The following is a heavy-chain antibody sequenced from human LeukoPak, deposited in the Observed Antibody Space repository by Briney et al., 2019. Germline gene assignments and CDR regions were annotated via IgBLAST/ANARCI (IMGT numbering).Heavy chain of an antibody. CDR1: GGTFSSYA. CDR3: ARDRRVDTAMVIYYGMDV. V-gene: IGHV1-69*13. CDR2: IIPIFGTA. D-gene: IGHD5-18*01. Sequence: SVKVSCKASGGTFSSYAISWVRQAPGQGLEWMGGIIPIFGTANYAQKFQGRVTITADESTSTAYMELSSLRSEDTAVYYCARDRRVDTAMVIYYGMDVWGQGTTVTVSS. J-gene: IGHJ6*02.